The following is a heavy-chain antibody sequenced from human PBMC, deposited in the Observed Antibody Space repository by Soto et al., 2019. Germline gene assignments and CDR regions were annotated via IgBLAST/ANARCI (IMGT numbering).Heavy chain of an antibody. V-gene: IGHV3-48*01. D-gene: IGHD3-22*01. CDR1: GFTFSSYS. Sequence: GGSLRLSCAASGFTFSSYSMSWVRQAPGKGLEWVSYISSSSSTIYYADSVKGRFTISRDNAKNSLYLQMNSLRAEDTAVYYCATPNDSSGPPDAFDIWGQGTMVTVSS. CDR2: ISSSSSTI. J-gene: IGHJ3*02. CDR3: ATPNDSSGPPDAFDI.